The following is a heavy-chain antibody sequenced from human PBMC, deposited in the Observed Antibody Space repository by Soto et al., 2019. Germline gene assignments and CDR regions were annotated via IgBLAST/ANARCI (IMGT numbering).Heavy chain of an antibody. Sequence: GGSLRLSCAASGFTFSSYAMSWVRQAPGKGLEWVSAISGSGGSTYYADSVKGRFTISRDNSKNTLYLQMNSLRAEDTAVYYCAKGGNRGTGYSSSWYSPPLGYWGQGTLVTVSS. CDR3: AKGGNRGTGYSSSWYSPPLGY. D-gene: IGHD6-13*01. CDR1: GFTFSSYA. CDR2: ISGSGGST. V-gene: IGHV3-23*01. J-gene: IGHJ4*02.